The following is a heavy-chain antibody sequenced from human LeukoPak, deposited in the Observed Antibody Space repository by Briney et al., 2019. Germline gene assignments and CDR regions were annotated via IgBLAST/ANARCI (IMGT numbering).Heavy chain of an antibody. V-gene: IGHV3-53*01. CDR1: GFTVNNKY. D-gene: IGHD3-22*01. Sequence: GGSLRLSCAASGFTVNNKYMTWVRQAPGKGLEWVSLIYNDGCTYYADSVKGRCTISRDNLKNVLYLQMNSLKVEDTALYYCARGLFLSGYLDAFDIWGQGTVVTVSS. CDR2: IYNDGCT. CDR3: ARGLFLSGYLDAFDI. J-gene: IGHJ3*02.